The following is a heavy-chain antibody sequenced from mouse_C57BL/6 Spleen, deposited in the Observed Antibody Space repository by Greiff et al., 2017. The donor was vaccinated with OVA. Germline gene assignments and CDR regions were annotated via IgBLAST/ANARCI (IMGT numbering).Heavy chain of an antibody. V-gene: IGHV1-64*01. CDR2: IHPNSGST. CDR1: GYTFTSYW. Sequence: QVQLQQPGAELVKPGASVTLSCKASGYTFTSYWMHWVKQRPGQGLEWIGMIHPNSGSTNYNEKFKSKATLTVDKSSSTAYMQLSSLTSEDSAVYYCARSFTTAYAMDYWGQGTSVTVSS. J-gene: IGHJ4*01. D-gene: IGHD1-2*01. CDR3: ARSFTTAYAMDY.